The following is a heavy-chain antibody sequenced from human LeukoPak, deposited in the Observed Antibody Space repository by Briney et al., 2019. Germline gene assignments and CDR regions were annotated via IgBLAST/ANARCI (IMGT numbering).Heavy chain of an antibody. CDR2: MNPNSGNT. Sequence: ASVKVSCKASGYTFTSYDINWVRQATGQGLEWMGWMNPNSGNTGYAQKFQGRVTMTRNTSISTAYMELSSLRSEDTAVYYCARGRYGAAAGTLGANWFDPWGQGTLVTVSS. D-gene: IGHD6-13*01. CDR3: ARGRYGAAAGTLGANWFDP. V-gene: IGHV1-8*01. J-gene: IGHJ5*02. CDR1: GYTFTSYD.